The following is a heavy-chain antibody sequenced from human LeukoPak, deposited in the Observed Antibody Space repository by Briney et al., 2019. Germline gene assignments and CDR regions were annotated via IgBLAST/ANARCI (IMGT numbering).Heavy chain of an antibody. CDR1: DGSISSGGYY. Sequence: SQTLSLTCTVSDGSISSGGYYWSWIRQHPGKGLEWIGYIYYSGSTYYNPSLKSRVTISVDTSKNQFSLKLSFVTAADTAVYYCARRGRYCGGDCYSRASAYFDYWGQGTLVTVSS. D-gene: IGHD2-21*02. CDR3: ARRGRYCGGDCYSRASAYFDY. J-gene: IGHJ4*02. V-gene: IGHV4-31*03. CDR2: IYYSGST.